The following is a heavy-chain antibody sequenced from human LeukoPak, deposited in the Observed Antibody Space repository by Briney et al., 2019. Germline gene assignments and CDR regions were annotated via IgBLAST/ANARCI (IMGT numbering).Heavy chain of an antibody. Sequence: SETLSLTCTVSGGSISSYYWSWIRQPAGKGLEWIGRIYTSGSTNYNPSLKSRVTMSVDTSKNQFSLKLSSVTAADTAVYYCARDSYDFWSGQYKNGLGDYYGVDVWGQGTTVIVSS. CDR1: GGSISSYY. D-gene: IGHD3-3*01. CDR3: ARDSYDFWSGQYKNGLGDYYGVDV. CDR2: IYTSGST. J-gene: IGHJ6*02. V-gene: IGHV4-4*07.